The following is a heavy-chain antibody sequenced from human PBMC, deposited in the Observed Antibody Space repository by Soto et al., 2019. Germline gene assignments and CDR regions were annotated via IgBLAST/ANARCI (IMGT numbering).Heavy chain of an antibody. CDR1: GFTFSSYA. CDR3: VKDDRILGRRYFDL. Sequence: GGSLRLSCAASGFTFSSYAMTWVRQAPGKGLEWVSSISFSDGGTYYADSVKGRLTISRDNSKNTLFLQMNSLRVEDTAVYYCVKDDRILGRRYFDLWGRGTLVTVS. J-gene: IGHJ2*01. CDR2: ISFSDGGT. V-gene: IGHV3-23*01. D-gene: IGHD2-15*01.